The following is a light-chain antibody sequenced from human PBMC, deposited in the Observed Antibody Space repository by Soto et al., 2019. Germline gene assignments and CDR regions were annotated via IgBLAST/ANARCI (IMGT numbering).Light chain of an antibody. J-gene: IGKJ1*01. Sequence: DIQMTQSPSTLSASVGERVTITFRASQSISSWLAWYQQKPGKAPRLLIYKASDLESGVPSRFSGSRSGPDFTLTISSLQPEDFATYYCQQSYSSPPTFGQGTKVDIK. CDR2: KAS. CDR3: QQSYSSPPT. CDR1: QSISSW. V-gene: IGKV1-5*03.